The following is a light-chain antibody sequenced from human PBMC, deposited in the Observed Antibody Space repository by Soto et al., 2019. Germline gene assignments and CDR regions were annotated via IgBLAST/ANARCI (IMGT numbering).Light chain of an antibody. CDR3: SSYTTSSTVV. V-gene: IGLV2-14*01. J-gene: IGLJ2*01. CDR1: SSDVGVFHY. CDR2: EVN. Sequence: QSALTQPASVSGSPGQSITLSCTGTSSDVGVFHYVSWYQQHPGKAPQLIIFEVNNRPSGVSNRFSGSKSGNTASLTISGRQAEDEADYYCSSYTTSSTVVFGGGTKVTVL.